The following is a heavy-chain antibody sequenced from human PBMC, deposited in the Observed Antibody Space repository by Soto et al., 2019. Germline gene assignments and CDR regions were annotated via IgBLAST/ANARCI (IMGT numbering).Heavy chain of an antibody. V-gene: IGHV3-23*01. CDR2: ISGGGDAT. J-gene: IGHJ2*01. D-gene: IGHD3-10*01. CDR1: GFTFSGYA. Sequence: EVQLLDSGGGLVQPGGSLRLSCAASGFTFSGYAXXWXRQAPGKGLEWVSAISGGGDATFYADSVKGRFTISRDNSKNTLYLQMNTLRAEDTAVYYCARKVSGSTGRPDLWYFDLWGRGTLVTVSS. CDR3: ARKVSGSTGRPDLWYFDL.